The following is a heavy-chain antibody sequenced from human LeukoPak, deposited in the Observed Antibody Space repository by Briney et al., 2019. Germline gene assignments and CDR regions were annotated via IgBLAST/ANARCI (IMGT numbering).Heavy chain of an antibody. CDR3: ANGEYQLPTNY. Sequence: GGSLRLSCAASGFTFSSYWMSWVRQAPRKGLEWVANIKQDGSEKYYVDSVKGRFTISRDNAKNSLYLQMNSLRAEDTAVYYCANGEYQLPTNYWGQGTLVTVSS. CDR1: GFTFSSYW. D-gene: IGHD2-2*01. J-gene: IGHJ4*02. V-gene: IGHV3-7*01. CDR2: IKQDGSEK.